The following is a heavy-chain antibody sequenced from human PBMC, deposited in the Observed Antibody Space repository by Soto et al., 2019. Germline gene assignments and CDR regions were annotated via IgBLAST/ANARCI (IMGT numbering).Heavy chain of an antibody. J-gene: IGHJ5*02. Sequence: ASVKVSCKVSGYTLTELSMHWVRQAPGKGLEWMGIINPSGGSTSYAQKFQGRVTMTRDTSTSTVYMELSSLRSEDTAVYYCARAPYNPPGSWFDPWGQGTLVTVSS. D-gene: IGHD1-20*01. CDR3: ARAPYNPPGSWFDP. CDR1: GYTLTELS. CDR2: INPSGGST. V-gene: IGHV1-46*03.